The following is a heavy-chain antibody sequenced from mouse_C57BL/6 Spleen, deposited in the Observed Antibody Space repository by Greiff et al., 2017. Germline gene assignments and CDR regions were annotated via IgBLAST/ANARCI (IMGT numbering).Heavy chain of an antibody. Sequence: EVNVVESGGGLVKPGGSLKLSCAASGFTFSSYAMSWVRQTPEKRLEWVATISDGGSYTYYPDNVKGRFTISRDNAKNNLYLQMSHLKSEDTAMYYCARDRKLRYYFDYWGQGTTLTVSS. J-gene: IGHJ2*01. CDR3: ARDRKLRYYFDY. CDR1: GFTFSSYA. D-gene: IGHD1-1*01. V-gene: IGHV5-4*01. CDR2: ISDGGSYT.